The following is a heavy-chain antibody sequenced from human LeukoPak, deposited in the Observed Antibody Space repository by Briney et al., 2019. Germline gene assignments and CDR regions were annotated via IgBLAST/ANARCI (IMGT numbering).Heavy chain of an antibody. J-gene: IGHJ6*02. CDR3: ARPDWNLDNYGMDV. D-gene: IGHD1-1*01. CDR1: GYTFTGYY. Sequence: ASVNVSCKASGYTFTGYYMHGVRQAPGQGLEWMGLMNPNSGGTNYAQKFQGRVTMTRDTSISTAYMELRRLRSDDTAVYYCARPDWNLDNYGMDVWGQGTTVTVSS. CDR2: MNPNSGGT. V-gene: IGHV1-2*02.